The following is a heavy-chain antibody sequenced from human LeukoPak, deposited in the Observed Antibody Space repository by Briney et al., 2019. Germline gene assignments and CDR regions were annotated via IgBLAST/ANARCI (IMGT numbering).Heavy chain of an antibody. J-gene: IGHJ4*02. CDR1: GGTFSNYA. Sequence: SVKVSCKASGGTFSNYAISWVRQAPGQGLEWMGRIIPILGIANYAQKFQGRVTITADKSTSTAYMELSSLRSEDTAVYYCARGREYQLLGDYWGQGTLVTVSS. CDR2: IIPILGIA. D-gene: IGHD2-2*01. CDR3: ARGREYQLLGDY. V-gene: IGHV1-69*04.